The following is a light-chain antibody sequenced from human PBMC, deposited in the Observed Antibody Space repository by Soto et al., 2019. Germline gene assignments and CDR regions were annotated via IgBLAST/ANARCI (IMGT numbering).Light chain of an antibody. CDR2: DAS. CDR3: QHMRT. CDR1: QNINNW. V-gene: IGKV1-5*01. J-gene: IGKJ1*01. Sequence: DIQMTQSPSTLSASIGYIVTITCRASQNINNWIAWYQQKPGKAPKFLIYDASTLESGVPSRFSGSGFGTEFSLTISSLQPDDFGSYYCQHMRTFGQGTKVDIK.